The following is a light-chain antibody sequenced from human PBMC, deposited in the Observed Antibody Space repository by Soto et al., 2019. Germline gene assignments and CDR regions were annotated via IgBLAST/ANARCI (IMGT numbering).Light chain of an antibody. Sequence: QSVLTQPASVSGSPGQSITISCTGTRSDIGAYNFVSWYQQHPGEVPKLILYDVNVRPSGVSNRFSGSKSGNTASLTISGLQAEYEADYYCTSWTTSTTMIFGGGTKVTVL. J-gene: IGLJ2*01. V-gene: IGLV2-14*03. CDR2: DVN. CDR3: TSWTTSTTMI. CDR1: RSDIGAYNF.